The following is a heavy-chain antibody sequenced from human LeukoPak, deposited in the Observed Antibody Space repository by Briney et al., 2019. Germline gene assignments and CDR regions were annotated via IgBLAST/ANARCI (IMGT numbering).Heavy chain of an antibody. Sequence: GGSLRLSCAASGFTFSSYRMNWVRQAPGKGLEWVSYISSSSSTIYYADSVKGRFTISRDNAKNSLYLQMNSLRAEDTAVYYCARDDYGDKWYFDLWGRGTLVTVSS. D-gene: IGHD4-23*01. CDR3: ARDDYGDKWYFDL. V-gene: IGHV3-48*01. CDR2: ISSSSSTI. CDR1: GFTFSSYR. J-gene: IGHJ2*01.